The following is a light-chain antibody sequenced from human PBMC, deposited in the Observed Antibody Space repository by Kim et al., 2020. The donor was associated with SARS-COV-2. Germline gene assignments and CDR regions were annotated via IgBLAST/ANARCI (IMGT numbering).Light chain of an antibody. V-gene: IGLV3-1*01. CDR1: KLGDKY. CDR3: QAWDSSTVV. J-gene: IGLJ2*01. Sequence: SYELTQPPSVSVSPGQTASITCSGDKLGDKYACWYQQKPGQSPVLVIYQDSKRPSGTPARFSGPNSGNTATLTISGTQAMDEADYYCQAWDSSTVVFGGG. CDR2: QDS.